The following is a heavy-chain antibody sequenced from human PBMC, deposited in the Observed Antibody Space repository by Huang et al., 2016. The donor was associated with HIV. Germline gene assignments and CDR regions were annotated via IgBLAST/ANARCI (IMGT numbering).Heavy chain of an antibody. CDR1: GYTFTTYS. Sequence: QVQLVQSGSELRKPGASVKVSCKASGYTFTTYSWIWVRQAPGQGLAGMGWINTKTGKPTYAQGFTGRFVFSLDTTVNTAYLQISSLKTDDTAKYFCARYRLTGTFLDSWGQGTQVTVSS. CDR3: ARYRLTGTFLDS. V-gene: IGHV7-4-1*02. D-gene: IGHD3-9*01. CDR2: INTKTGKP. J-gene: IGHJ4*02.